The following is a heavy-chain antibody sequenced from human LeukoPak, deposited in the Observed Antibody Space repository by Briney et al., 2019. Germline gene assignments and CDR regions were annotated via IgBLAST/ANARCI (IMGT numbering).Heavy chain of an antibody. V-gene: IGHV3-30*02. D-gene: IGHD1-26*01. CDR2: IRYDGSNK. Sequence: PGGSLRLSCAASGFTFSSYGMHWVRQAPGKGLEWVAFIRYDGSNKYYADSVKGRFTISRGNSKNTLYLQMNSLRAEDTAVYYCARFIVGAQGDYFDYWGQGTLVTVSS. J-gene: IGHJ4*02. CDR3: ARFIVGAQGDYFDY. CDR1: GFTFSSYG.